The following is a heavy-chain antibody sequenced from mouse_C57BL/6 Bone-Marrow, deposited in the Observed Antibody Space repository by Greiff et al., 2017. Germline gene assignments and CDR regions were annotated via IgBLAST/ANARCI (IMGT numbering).Heavy chain of an antibody. CDR1: GFNIKDYY. Sequence: VQLQQSGAELVKPGASVKLSCTASGFNIKDYYMHWVKQRTEQGLEWIGRIDPEDGETKYAPKFQGQATITADTSSNTAYLQLSSLTSEDTAVDYCARRYGSIYWYFDVWGTGTTVTVSS. D-gene: IGHD1-1*01. CDR3: ARRYGSIYWYFDV. J-gene: IGHJ1*03. CDR2: IDPEDGET. V-gene: IGHV14-2*01.